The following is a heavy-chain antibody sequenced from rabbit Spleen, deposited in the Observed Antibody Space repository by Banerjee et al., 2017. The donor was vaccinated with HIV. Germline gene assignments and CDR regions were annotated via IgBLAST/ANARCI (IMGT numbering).Heavy chain of an antibody. CDR1: GVSFSSSSY. V-gene: IGHV1S40*01. CDR2: IDTGSSGFT. CDR3: ARDTSSSFSSYGMDL. J-gene: IGHJ6*01. Sequence: QSLEESGGDLVKTGASMTLTCTASGVSFSSSSYMCWFRQAPGKGLEWIACIDTGSSGFTYFATWAKGRFSCSKTSSTTVTLQMTRLTAADTATYFCARDTSSSFSSYGMDLWGPGTLVTVS. D-gene: IGHD1-1*01.